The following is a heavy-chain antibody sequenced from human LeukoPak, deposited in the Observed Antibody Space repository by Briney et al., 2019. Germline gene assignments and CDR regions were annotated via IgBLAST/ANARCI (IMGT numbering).Heavy chain of an antibody. CDR3: XXEKIGYYDNSGRGWFDP. J-gene: IGHJ5*02. CDR2: IYSSGST. Sequence: PSETLSLTCAVYGGSFSGYYWSWIRQPAGKGLEWIGRIYSSGSTNYNPSLKSRVTISVDTSKKQFSLKLSSVTAADTAVYYCXXEKIGYYDNSGRGWFDPWGQGTLVTVSS. CDR1: GGSFSGYY. V-gene: IGHV4-59*10. D-gene: IGHD3-22*01.